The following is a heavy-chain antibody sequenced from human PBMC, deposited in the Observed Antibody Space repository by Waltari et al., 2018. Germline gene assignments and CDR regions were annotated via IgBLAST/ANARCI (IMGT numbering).Heavy chain of an antibody. V-gene: IGHV3-53*01. CDR1: GFTLNNNY. CDR3: ARAGLGSPLQWLQLLDS. Sequence: EVQLVESGGGLIQPGASLRLSCAASGFTLNNNYMSWVRQAPGKGGEWVSVIYAGSGGTFYAESVKGRFTISRDNSKNTLYLDLNRLTAEDTAVYYCARAGLGSPLQWLQLLDSWGRGTLVTVSS. J-gene: IGHJ4*02. D-gene: IGHD5-12*01. CDR2: IYAGSGGT.